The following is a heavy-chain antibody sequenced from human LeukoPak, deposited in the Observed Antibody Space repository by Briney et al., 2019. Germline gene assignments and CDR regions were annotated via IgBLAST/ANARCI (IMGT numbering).Heavy chain of an antibody. Sequence: GGSLRLSCAASGFTFSSYSMSWVRQAPGKGVEWVSSISSSSSYIYYTDSVKGRFTISRDNAKNSLYLQMNSLRAEDTAVYYCAREPTVTTIDYWGQGTLVTVSS. V-gene: IGHV3-21*01. CDR2: ISSSSSYI. CDR1: GFTFSSYS. CDR3: AREPTVTTIDY. J-gene: IGHJ4*02. D-gene: IGHD4-11*01.